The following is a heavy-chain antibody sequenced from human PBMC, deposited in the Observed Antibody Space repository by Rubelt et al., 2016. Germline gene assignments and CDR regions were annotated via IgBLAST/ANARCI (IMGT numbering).Heavy chain of an antibody. V-gene: IGHV4-59*12. CDR3: ARDQDSSSWPYYYYGMDV. D-gene: IGHD6-13*01. CDR2: IYYSGST. J-gene: IGHJ6*02. Sequence: IYYSGSTNYNPSLKSRVTISVDTSKNQFSLQLNSVTPEDTAVYYCARDQDSSSWPYYYYGMDVWGQGTTVTVSS.